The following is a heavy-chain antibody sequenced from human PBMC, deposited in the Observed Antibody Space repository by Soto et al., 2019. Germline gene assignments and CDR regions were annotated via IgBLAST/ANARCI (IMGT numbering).Heavy chain of an antibody. Sequence: QVQLVQSGAEVKKPGSSVKVSCKASGGTFSSYAISWVRQAPGQGLEWMGGIIPIFGTANYAQKFQGRVTINGDQSPSTGYKELSRLKSEDTAVYYCAKPQGGNRFHPWGQGTPVTVPS. J-gene: IGHJ5*02. CDR2: IIPIFGTA. D-gene: IGHD3-16*01. V-gene: IGHV1-69*12. CDR3: AKPQGGNRFHP. CDR1: GGTFSSYA.